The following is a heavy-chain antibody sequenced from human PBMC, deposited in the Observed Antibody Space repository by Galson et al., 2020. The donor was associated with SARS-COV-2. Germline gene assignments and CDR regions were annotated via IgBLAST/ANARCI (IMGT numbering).Heavy chain of an antibody. J-gene: IGHJ6*02. CDR1: GFTFSSYS. D-gene: IGHD6-19*01. Sequence: GGSLRLSCAASGFTFSSYSMNWVRQAPGKGLEWVSSISSSSSYIYYADSVKGRFTISRDNAKNSLYLQMNSLRAEDTAVYYCATSIAVAGWLNYYYYGMDVWGQGTTVTVSS. V-gene: IGHV3-21*01. CDR3: ATSIAVAGWLNYYYYGMDV. CDR2: ISSSSSYI.